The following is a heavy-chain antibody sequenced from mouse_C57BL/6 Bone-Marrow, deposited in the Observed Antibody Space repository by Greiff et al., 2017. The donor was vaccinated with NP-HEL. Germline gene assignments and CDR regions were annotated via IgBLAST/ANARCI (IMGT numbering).Heavy chain of an antibody. CDR1: GFNIKNTS. J-gene: IGHJ1*03. V-gene: IGHV14-3*01. CDR2: IDPANGNT. Sequence: VQLQQSVAELVRPGASVKLSCTASGFNIKNTSMHWVKQRPEQGLEWVGSIDPANGNTKYAPKFQGKATITADTSSNTAYLQLSSLTSEDTAIYCCARGPYWYFDVWGTGTTVTVSS. CDR3: ARGPYWYFDV.